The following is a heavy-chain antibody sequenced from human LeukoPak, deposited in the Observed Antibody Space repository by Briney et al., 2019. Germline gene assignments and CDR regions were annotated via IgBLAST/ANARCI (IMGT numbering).Heavy chain of an antibody. J-gene: IGHJ4*02. V-gene: IGHV4-39*07. CDR2: IYYSGTT. CDR1: GGSISSTTYH. Sequence: SETLSLTCSVSGGSISSTTYHWVWIRQPPGKGLEWIGAIYYSGTTYYNPSLRGRVAMSVDTSKNQFSLYLTSVTAADTAVYYCASDMTYGDYDYWGQGALVTVSS. D-gene: IGHD4-17*01. CDR3: ASDMTYGDYDY.